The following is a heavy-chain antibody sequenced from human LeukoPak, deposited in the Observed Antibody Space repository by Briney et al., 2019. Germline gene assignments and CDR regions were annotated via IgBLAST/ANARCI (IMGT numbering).Heavy chain of an antibody. J-gene: IGHJ4*02. V-gene: IGHV3-9*01. CDR1: GFTFDDYA. D-gene: IGHD2-2*01. CDR2: IRWNSGSI. Sequence: SLRLSCAASGFTFDDYAMHWVRQAPGKGLEWVSGIRWNSGSIGYADSVKGRFTISRDNAQNSLYLQMNSLRAEDTALYYCGKGPLGYCSSTSCYPGLSYFDYWGQGTLVTVSS. CDR3: GKGPLGYCSSTSCYPGLSYFDY.